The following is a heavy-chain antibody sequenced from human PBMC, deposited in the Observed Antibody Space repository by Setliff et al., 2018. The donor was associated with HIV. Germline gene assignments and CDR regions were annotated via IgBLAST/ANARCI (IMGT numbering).Heavy chain of an antibody. CDR1: GGTFSSYA. Sequence: ASVKVSCKASGGTFSSYAISWVRQAPGQGLEWMGRIISIFGRANYAQKFQGRLTITADKSTRTAYMELSSLRSEDTAVYYCARDRGDIVATDEDYYYYYMDVWGKGTTVTVSS. CDR2: IISIFGRA. V-gene: IGHV1-69*04. J-gene: IGHJ6*03. D-gene: IGHD5-12*01. CDR3: ARDRGDIVATDEDYYYYYMDV.